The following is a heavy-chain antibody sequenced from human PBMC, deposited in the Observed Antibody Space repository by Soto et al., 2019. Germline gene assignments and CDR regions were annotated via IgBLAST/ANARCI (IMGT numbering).Heavy chain of an antibody. Sequence: QVQLQESGPGLVKPSQTLSLTCTVSGGSISSGGYYWSWIRQHPGKGLEWIGYIYYSGSTYYNPPVKRRVTISVDTSKNQFTLKLSSVTAADTAVYYCARARVAPRTTVTTYWFDPWGQGTLVTVSS. J-gene: IGHJ5*02. CDR2: IYYSGST. V-gene: IGHV4-31*03. CDR3: ARARVAPRTTVTTYWFDP. CDR1: GGSISSGGYY. D-gene: IGHD4-17*01.